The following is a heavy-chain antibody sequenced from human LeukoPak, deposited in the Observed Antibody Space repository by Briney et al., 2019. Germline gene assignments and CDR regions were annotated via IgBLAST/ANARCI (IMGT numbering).Heavy chain of an antibody. Sequence: PIFGTANYAQKFQGRVTITADESTSTAYMELSSLRSEDTAVYYCAKTLVPVEYYYYYYGMDVWGQGTTVTVSS. J-gene: IGHJ6*02. CDR3: AKTLVPVEYYYYYYGMDV. D-gene: IGHD6-13*01. CDR2: PIFGTA. V-gene: IGHV1-69*01.